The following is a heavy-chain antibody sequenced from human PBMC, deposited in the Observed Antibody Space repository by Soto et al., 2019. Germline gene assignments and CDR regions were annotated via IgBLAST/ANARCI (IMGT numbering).Heavy chain of an antibody. CDR3: ARRASR. Sequence: EVQLVESGGGLVQPGGSLRLSCAVSGFTFSSSEMYWVRQAPGKGLEWISYIHPSGQPRFYADSVKGRFTISRDNANNSLFLQMNSLRAEDTDVYYCARRASRWGQGTMVTVSS. J-gene: IGHJ3*01. CDR2: IHPSGQPR. D-gene: IGHD1-26*01. V-gene: IGHV3-48*03. CDR1: GFTFSSSE.